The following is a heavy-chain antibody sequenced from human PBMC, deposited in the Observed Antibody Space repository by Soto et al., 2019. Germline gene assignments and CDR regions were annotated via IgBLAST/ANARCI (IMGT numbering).Heavy chain of an antibody. Sequence: SETLSLTCTVSCGSISSSSYYWGWIRQPPGKGLEWIGSIYYSGSTYYNPSLKSRVTISVDTSKNQFSLKLSSATAADTAVYYCARRPSITMVRGNHNWFDPWGQGTLVTVSS. CDR2: IYYSGST. CDR1: CGSISSSSYY. D-gene: IGHD3-10*01. V-gene: IGHV4-39*01. CDR3: ARRPSITMVRGNHNWFDP. J-gene: IGHJ5*02.